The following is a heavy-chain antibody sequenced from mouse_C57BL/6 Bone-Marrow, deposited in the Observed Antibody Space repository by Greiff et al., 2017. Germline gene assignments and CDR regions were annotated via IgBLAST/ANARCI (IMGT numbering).Heavy chain of an antibody. CDR1: GYTFTDYE. J-gene: IGHJ3*01. D-gene: IGHD2-3*01. V-gene: IGHV1-15*01. CDR3: TRGNDGYSY. CDR2: IDPETGGT. Sequence: VQLQQSGAELVRPGASVTLSCKASGYTFTDYEMHWVKQTPVHGLEWIGAIDPETGGTAYNQKFKGKAILTADKSSSTASMELRSRTSEDSAVYYCTRGNDGYSYWGQGTLVTVSA.